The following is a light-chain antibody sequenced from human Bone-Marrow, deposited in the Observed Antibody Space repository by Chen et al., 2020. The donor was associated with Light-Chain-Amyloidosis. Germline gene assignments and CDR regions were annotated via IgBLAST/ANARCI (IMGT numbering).Light chain of an antibody. V-gene: IGLV3-21*02. CDR2: DDS. CDR3: QVWDRSSDRPV. Sequence: SYVLTQPSSVSVAPGQTATIAWGGNNIGSTSVHWYQQTPGQAPLLVVCDDSDRPSGIPERLSGSNSGTTATLTVSRVDAGDEADYYCQVWDRSSDRPVFGGGTKLTVL. J-gene: IGLJ3*02. CDR1: NIGSTS.